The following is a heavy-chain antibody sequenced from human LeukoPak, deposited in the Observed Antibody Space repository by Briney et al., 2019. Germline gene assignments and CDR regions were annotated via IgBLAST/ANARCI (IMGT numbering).Heavy chain of an antibody. V-gene: IGHV4-39*07. CDR1: GGSISSTSYY. CDR2: MYYSGNA. D-gene: IGHD5-24*01. CDR3: ARGRDGYNYGLI. J-gene: IGHJ3*02. Sequence: SETLSLTCTVSGGSISSTSYYWGWIRQPPGKGLEWIGLMYYSGNAYYNASLKSRVTISVDTSKNQFSLKLSSVAAADTAVYYCARGRDGYNYGLIWGQGTMVTVSS.